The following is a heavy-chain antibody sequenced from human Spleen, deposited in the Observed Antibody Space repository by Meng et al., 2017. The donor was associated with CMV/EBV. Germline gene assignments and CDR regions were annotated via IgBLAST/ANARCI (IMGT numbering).Heavy chain of an antibody. CDR2: IYYTGST. CDR3: AREARGADAFDI. D-gene: IGHD5-12*01. V-gene: IGHV4-30-4*08. CDR1: AGSITSGDYY. Sequence: SETLSLTCTVSAGSITSGDYYWSWIRQPPGKGLEWIGYIYYTGSTYYNPSLKSRLTISVDTSKNQFSLKLNSVTAADTALYYCAREARGADAFDIWGQGTEVTVSS. J-gene: IGHJ3*02.